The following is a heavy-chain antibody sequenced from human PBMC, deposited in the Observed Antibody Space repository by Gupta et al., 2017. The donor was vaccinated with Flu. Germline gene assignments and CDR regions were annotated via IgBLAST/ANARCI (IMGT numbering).Heavy chain of an antibody. CDR2: IYWDGDR. Sequence: QITLKESGPTLVKPTQTLTVTCTFSGFSLSTSGVGVGWIRQPPGKALEWLALIYWDGDRRYNPSLKSRLNITEDTSKNQLVLTMTNMDPVDTATYYCAHRRETITVASYFDSWGQGTLVTVSS. J-gene: IGHJ4*02. CDR3: AHRRETITVASYFDS. D-gene: IGHD4-23*01. V-gene: IGHV2-5*02. CDR1: GFSLSTSGVG.